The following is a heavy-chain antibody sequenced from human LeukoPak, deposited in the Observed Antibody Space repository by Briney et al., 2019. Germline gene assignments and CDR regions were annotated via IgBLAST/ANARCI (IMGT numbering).Heavy chain of an antibody. CDR3: ATGSSTTAGPARMNWYFDL. D-gene: IGHD2-2*01. CDR2: FDPEDGET. CDR1: GYTLTELS. J-gene: IGHJ2*01. Sequence: ASVKVSCKVSGYTLTELSMHWVRQAPGKGPEWMGGFDPEDGETIYAQKFQGRVTMTEDTSTDTAYMELSSLRSEDTAVYYCATGSSTTAGPARMNWYFDLWGRGTLVTVSS. V-gene: IGHV1-24*01.